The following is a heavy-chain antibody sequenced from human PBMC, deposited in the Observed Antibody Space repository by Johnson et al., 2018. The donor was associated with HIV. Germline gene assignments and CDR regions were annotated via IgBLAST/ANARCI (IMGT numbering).Heavy chain of an antibody. CDR2: ISYDGSNK. V-gene: IGHV3-30-3*01. CDR3: ARVEWELGAIGV. Sequence: QVQLVESGGGLVQPGGSLRLSCAASGFTFSSYAMHWVRQAPGKGLEWVAVISYDGSNKFYADSVKGRFTISRDNSKNTLYLQINGLRSEDTAVYYCARVEWELGAIGVWGQGTVVTVSS. J-gene: IGHJ3*01. D-gene: IGHD1-26*01. CDR1: GFTFSSYA.